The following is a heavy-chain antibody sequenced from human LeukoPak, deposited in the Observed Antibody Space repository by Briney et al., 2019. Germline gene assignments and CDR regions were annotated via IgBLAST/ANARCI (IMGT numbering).Heavy chain of an antibody. CDR3: ARDLGNYDSSGLDY. V-gene: IGHV3-33*01. Sequence: GGSLRLSCAASGFTFSSCGMHWVRQAPGKGLEWVAVIWYDGSNKYYADSVKGRFTISRDNSKNTLYLQMNSLRAEDTAVYYCARDLGNYDSSGLDYWGQGTLVTVSS. J-gene: IGHJ4*02. D-gene: IGHD3-22*01. CDR1: GFTFSSCG. CDR2: IWYDGSNK.